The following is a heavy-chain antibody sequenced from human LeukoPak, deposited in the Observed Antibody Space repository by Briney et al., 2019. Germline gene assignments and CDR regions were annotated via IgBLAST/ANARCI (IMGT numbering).Heavy chain of an antibody. Sequence: SVKVSCKASGGTFSSYAISWVRQAPGQGLEWMGGIIPIFGTANYAQKFQGRVTITADKSTSTAYTELSSLRSEDTAVYYCARAPRNYYYMDVWGKGTTVTVSS. CDR2: IIPIFGTA. V-gene: IGHV1-69*06. CDR3: ARAPRNYYYMDV. J-gene: IGHJ6*03. CDR1: GGTFSSYA.